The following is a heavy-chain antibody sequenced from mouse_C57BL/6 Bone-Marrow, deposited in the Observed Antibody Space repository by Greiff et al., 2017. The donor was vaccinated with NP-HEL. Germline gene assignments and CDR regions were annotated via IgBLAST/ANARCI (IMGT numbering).Heavy chain of an antibody. CDR1: GYTFTEYT. CDR3: ARHGAYYSNYFLSMDY. D-gene: IGHD2-5*01. Sequence: QVQLKESGAELVKPGASVKLSCKASGYTFTEYTIHWVKQRSGQGLEWIGWFYPGSGSIKYNEKFKDKATLTADKSSSTVYMELSRLTSEDSAVYFCARHGAYYSNYFLSMDYWGQGTSVTVSS. J-gene: IGHJ4*01. CDR2: FYPGSGSI. V-gene: IGHV1-62-2*01.